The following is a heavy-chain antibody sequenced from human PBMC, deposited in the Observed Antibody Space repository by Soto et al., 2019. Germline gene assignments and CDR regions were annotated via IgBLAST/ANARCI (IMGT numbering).Heavy chain of an antibody. CDR3: ALRGDYYDSSGYYSQGESDY. CDR1: GFTFSSYA. J-gene: IGHJ4*02. Sequence: EVQLLESGGGLVQPGGSLRLSCAASGFTFSSYAMSWVRQAPGKGLEWVSAIRGSGGSTYYTDSVKGRFTITRDNTKNTVYLQMNSLRAEDTAVYYCALRGDYYDSSGYYSQGESDYWGQGTLVTVSS. CDR2: IRGSGGST. D-gene: IGHD3-22*01. V-gene: IGHV3-23*01.